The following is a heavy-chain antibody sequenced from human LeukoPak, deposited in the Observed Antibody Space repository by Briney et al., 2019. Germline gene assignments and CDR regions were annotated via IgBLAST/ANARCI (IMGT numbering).Heavy chain of an antibody. CDR1: GFTFSDYY. V-gene: IGHV3-11*01. D-gene: IGHD6-13*01. Sequence: YPGGSLRLSCAASGFTFSDYYMSWIRQAPGKGLEWVSYIGSGDRTIYYADSVKGRFTISRDNAKSSLYLQMNSLRAEDTAVYYCARRAIAAAGFPFDYWGQGTLVTVSS. CDR3: ARRAIAAAGFPFDY. J-gene: IGHJ4*02. CDR2: IGSGDRTI.